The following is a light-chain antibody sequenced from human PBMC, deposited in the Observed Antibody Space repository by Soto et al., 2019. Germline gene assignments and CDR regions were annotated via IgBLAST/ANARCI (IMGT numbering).Light chain of an antibody. Sequence: DIQMTQSPSSLSASVGDRVTITCQASQDISNYLNWYQQKPGKAPQLLIYAASSLQGGVPSKFSGSGYGTDFTLTISSLQPEDFATYYCQQSYSSPLTFGGGTKVDI. CDR3: QQSYSSPLT. J-gene: IGKJ4*01. CDR1: QDISNY. V-gene: IGKV1-39*01. CDR2: AAS.